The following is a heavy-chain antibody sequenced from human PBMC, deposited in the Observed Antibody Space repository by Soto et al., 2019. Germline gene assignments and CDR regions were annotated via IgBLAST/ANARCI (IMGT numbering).Heavy chain of an antibody. CDR3: ARKAASPNCYYYYGMDV. CDR2: IYYSGST. J-gene: IGHJ6*02. V-gene: IGHV4-59*08. CDR1: GGSISSYY. Sequence: PSETLSLTCTVSGGSISSYYWSWIRQPPGKGLEWIGYIYYSGSTNYNPSRKSRVTISVDTSKNQFSLKLSSVTATDTAVYYCARKAASPNCYYYYGMDVRGQGTSVTVSS.